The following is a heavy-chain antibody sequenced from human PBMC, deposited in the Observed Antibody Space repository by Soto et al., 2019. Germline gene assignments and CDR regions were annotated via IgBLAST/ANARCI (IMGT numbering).Heavy chain of an antibody. CDR3: ARAPQLVAPAATGFDS. Sequence: GGSLRLSCAASGFPFSTYSMSWVRQAPGKGLEWISYIRASTLTTFYAVSVKGRFTISRDTAQNSLYLQMNSLRDEDKAVYYCARAPQLVAPAATGFDSWGQGTLVTVS. J-gene: IGHJ4*02. V-gene: IGHV3-48*02. CDR1: GFPFSTYS. CDR2: IRASTLTT. D-gene: IGHD2-2*01.